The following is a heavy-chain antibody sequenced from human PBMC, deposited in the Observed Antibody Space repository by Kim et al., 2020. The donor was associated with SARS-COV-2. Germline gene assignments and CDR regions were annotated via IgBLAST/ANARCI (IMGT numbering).Heavy chain of an antibody. Sequence: SETLSLTCSVSSGSITPYYWNWIRQPPGKGLEWIGFISYTGDTNYNPSLKGRVTASIDTSRNQVSLKLWSVTPADTGVSYCARSSRWELSWFDPWGPGT. D-gene: IGHD1-7*01. J-gene: IGHJ5*02. CDR3: ARSSRWELSWFDP. CDR1: SGSITPYY. V-gene: IGHV4-59*13. CDR2: ISYTGDT.